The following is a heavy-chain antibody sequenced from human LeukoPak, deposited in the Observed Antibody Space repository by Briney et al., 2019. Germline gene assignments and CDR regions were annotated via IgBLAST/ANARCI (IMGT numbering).Heavy chain of an antibody. CDR1: GFTFSSYS. D-gene: IGHD2-2*01. V-gene: IGHV3-21*01. Sequence: PGGPLRLSCAASGFTFSSYSMNWVRQAPGKGLEWVSSISSSSSYIYYADSVKGRFTISRDNAKNSLYLQMNSLRAEDTAVYYCARDLIVPAASTGVFDYWGQGTLVTVSS. CDR3: ARDLIVPAASTGVFDY. CDR2: ISSSSSYI. J-gene: IGHJ4*02.